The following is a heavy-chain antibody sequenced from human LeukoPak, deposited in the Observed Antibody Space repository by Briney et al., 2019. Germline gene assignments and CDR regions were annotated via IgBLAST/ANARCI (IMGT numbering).Heavy chain of an antibody. V-gene: IGHV3-23*01. CDR2: ISVSGDTK. CDR3: AQGYSSGWYPY. Sequence: GGSLRLSCAVSGFTITDYGMSWVRQAPGMGLEWVSAISVSGDTKYYADSVKGRFIISRDNSRNTLYLQINSLRAEDTALYYCAQGYSSGWYPYWGQGTLVTVSS. CDR1: GFTITDYG. J-gene: IGHJ4*02. D-gene: IGHD6-19*01.